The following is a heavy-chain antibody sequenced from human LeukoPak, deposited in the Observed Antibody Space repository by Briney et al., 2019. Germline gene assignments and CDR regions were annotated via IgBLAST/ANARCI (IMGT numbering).Heavy chain of an antibody. CDR1: GFTFDDYA. Sequence: PGGSLRLSCAASGFTFDDYAMHWVRQAPGKGLEWVSGISWNSGSIGYADSVKGRFTISRDNAKNSLYLQMNSLRAEDTALYYCANLPYNRQWLVWGGYWGQGTLVTVSS. CDR2: ISWNSGSI. CDR3: ANLPYNRQWLVWGGY. D-gene: IGHD6-19*01. V-gene: IGHV3-9*01. J-gene: IGHJ4*02.